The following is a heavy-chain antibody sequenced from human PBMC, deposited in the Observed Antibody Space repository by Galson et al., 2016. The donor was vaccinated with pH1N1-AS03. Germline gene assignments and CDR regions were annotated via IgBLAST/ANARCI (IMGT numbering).Heavy chain of an antibody. CDR1: GGSISSGSYY. D-gene: IGHD4-23*01. CDR2: IYTSGST. Sequence: TLSLTCTVSGGSISSGSYYWSWIRQPAGKGLEWIGRIYTSGSTNYNPSLKSRVTISVDTSKNQFSLKLSSVTAADPAVYYCARTHDYGGNVFDYWGQGTLVTVSS. V-gene: IGHV4-61*02. J-gene: IGHJ4*02. CDR3: ARTHDYGGNVFDY.